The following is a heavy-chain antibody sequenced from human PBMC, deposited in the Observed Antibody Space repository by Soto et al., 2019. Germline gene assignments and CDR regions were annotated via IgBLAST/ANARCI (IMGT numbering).Heavy chain of an antibody. CDR2: IIPILGIT. V-gene: IGHV1-69*10. CDR1: GGTFSSHT. J-gene: IGHJ5*02. CDR3: ARELERRLRWFDP. Sequence: GASVKVSCKASGGTFSSHTITWVRQAPGQGFEWMGGIIPILGITDYAQKFQGRVTITADKSTSTAYMELSSLRSEDTAVYYCARELERRLRWFDPWGQGTLVTVSS. D-gene: IGHD1-1*01.